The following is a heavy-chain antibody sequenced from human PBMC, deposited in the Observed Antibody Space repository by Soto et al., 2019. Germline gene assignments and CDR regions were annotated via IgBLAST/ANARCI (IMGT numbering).Heavy chain of an antibody. V-gene: IGHV1-3*01. Sequence: GASVKVSCKASGYTFTSYAMHWVRQAPGQRLEWMGWINAGNGNTKYSQKFQGRFTISRDNAKNSLYLQMNSLRAEDTAVYYCAREIRQVRGRHFDYWGQGTLVTVSS. CDR3: AREIRQVRGRHFDY. D-gene: IGHD3-10*01. CDR1: GYTFTSYA. CDR2: INAGNGNT. J-gene: IGHJ4*02.